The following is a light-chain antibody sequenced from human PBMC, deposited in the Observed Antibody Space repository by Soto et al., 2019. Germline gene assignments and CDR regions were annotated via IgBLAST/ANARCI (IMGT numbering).Light chain of an antibody. Sequence: ENVLTQSPGTLSLSPGERATLSCRASQSVNHDFLAWYQHRPGQAPRLLIYGASSRAAAIPDRFSGSGSGTDFTLSISRLEPEDCAVYHCQQYGSFPDTFGQGNKLEIK. CDR2: GAS. J-gene: IGKJ2*01. CDR1: QSVNHDF. CDR3: QQYGSFPDT. V-gene: IGKV3-20*01.